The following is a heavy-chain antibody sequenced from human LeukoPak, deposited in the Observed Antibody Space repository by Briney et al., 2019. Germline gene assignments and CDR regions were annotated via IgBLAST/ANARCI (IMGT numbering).Heavy chain of an antibody. D-gene: IGHD6-19*01. J-gene: IGHJ4*02. V-gene: IGHV3-23*01. CDR3: AKDLGWLAESLFDY. CDR1: GFNFQGYV. Sequence: GGSLRLSCVASGFNFQGYVMTWVRQAPGKGLEWVSSLSGSGDATYYADSVKGRFTISRDNSKNTLYLQMNSLRAEDTAVYYCAKDLGWLAESLFDYWGQGTLVTVSS. CDR2: LSGSGDAT.